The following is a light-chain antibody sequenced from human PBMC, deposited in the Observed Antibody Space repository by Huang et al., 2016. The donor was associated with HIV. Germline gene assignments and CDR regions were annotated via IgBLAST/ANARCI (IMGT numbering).Light chain of an antibody. CDR3: QQFNNWPPA. CDR2: EAS. V-gene: IGKV3-15*01. Sequence: ETLMTQFPATLSVSPGERATLSCRASQNVRNNLAWYQQKPGQAPRHLFYEASSRATGVPGRFSASGSGIDFTLTIISLQSEDFAVYYCQQFNNWPPAFGGGTTVEIK. CDR1: QNVRNN. J-gene: IGKJ4*01.